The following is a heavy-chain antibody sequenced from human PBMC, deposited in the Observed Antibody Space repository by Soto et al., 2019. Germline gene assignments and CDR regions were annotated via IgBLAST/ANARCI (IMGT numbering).Heavy chain of an antibody. Sequence: QVQLVQSGAEVKKPGASVKVSCKASGYTFTSYGISWVRQAPGQGLEWMGWISAYNGNTNYAQKLQARVTMTPDTPPRTAYRESRSLRSFGSALYYCARGLRVSYALEGESDWGQGTLVTFSS. CDR2: ISAYNGNT. CDR3: ARGLRVSYALEGESD. J-gene: IGHJ4*02. V-gene: IGHV1-18*01. CDR1: GYTFTSYG. D-gene: IGHD2-2*01.